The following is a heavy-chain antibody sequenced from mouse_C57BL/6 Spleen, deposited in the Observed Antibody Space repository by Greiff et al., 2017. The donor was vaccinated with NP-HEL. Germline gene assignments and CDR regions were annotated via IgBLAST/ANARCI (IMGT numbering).Heavy chain of an antibody. CDR3: IHTSRYYGSSSLDY. CDR1: GYTFTSYT. V-gene: IGHV1-4*01. Sequence: VQLQQSGAELARPGASVKMSCKASGYTFTSYTMHWVKQRPGQGLEWIGYINPSSGYTKYNQKFKDKATLTADKSSSTAYMQLSSLTSEDSAVYYCIHTSRYYGSSSLDYWGQGTTLTVSS. J-gene: IGHJ2*01. D-gene: IGHD1-1*01. CDR2: INPSSGYT.